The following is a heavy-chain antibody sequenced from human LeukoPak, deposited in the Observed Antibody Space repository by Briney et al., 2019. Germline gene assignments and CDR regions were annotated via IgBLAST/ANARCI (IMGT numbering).Heavy chain of an antibody. Sequence: PSETLSLTCTVSGGSISSYYWSWIRQPPGKGLEWIGYIYYSGSTNYNHSLKSRVTISVDTSKNQFSLKLRSVTAADTAVYYCARDSTVTTRYYYYGMDVWGQGTTVTVSS. V-gene: IGHV4-59*01. J-gene: IGHJ6*02. D-gene: IGHD4-4*01. CDR2: IYYSGST. CDR3: ARDSTVTTRYYYYGMDV. CDR1: GGSISSYY.